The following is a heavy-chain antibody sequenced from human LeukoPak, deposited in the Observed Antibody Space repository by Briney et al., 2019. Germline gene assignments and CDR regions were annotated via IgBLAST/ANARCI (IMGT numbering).Heavy chain of an antibody. CDR3: ARDLRAGFGWFDP. Sequence: GGSLSLSCAASGFTFSSYWMSWVRPAPGKGLELVANIKQDVSEKYYVDFEEGRFTISRDNAKNSLYLQMNSLRAEDTAVYYCARDLRAGFGWFDPWGQGTLVTVSS. J-gene: IGHJ5*02. CDR2: IKQDVSEK. CDR1: GFTFSSYW. D-gene: IGHD3-10*01. V-gene: IGHV3-7*05.